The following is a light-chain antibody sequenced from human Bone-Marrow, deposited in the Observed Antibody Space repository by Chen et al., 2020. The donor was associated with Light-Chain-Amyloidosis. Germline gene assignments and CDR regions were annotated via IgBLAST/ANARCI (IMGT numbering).Light chain of an antibody. CDR1: NSNIGNNA. CDR3: ATWDDSLNGVM. J-gene: IGLJ3*02. V-gene: IGLV1-44*01. CDR2: SNN. Sequence: QSVLTQPPSVSGTPGQRVTISCSGSNSNIGNNAVNWYQQQYPVTAPKLLISSNNQRPSGVPDRFAGSMSGTSASLAISGLQPEDEAEYYCATWDDSLNGVMFGGGTKLTVL.